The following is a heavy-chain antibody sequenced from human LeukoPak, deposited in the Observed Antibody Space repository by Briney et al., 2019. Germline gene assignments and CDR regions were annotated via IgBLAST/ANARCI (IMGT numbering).Heavy chain of an antibody. CDR1: GFTFSSYA. J-gene: IGHJ4*02. D-gene: IGHD4-17*01. V-gene: IGHV3-30-3*01. CDR2: ISHDGSNK. Sequence: GRSLRLSCAASGFTFSSYAMHWVRQAPGKGLEWVAVISHDGSNKYYADSVKGRFTISRDNSKNTLYLQMNSLRAEDTAVYYCARGPRPHYGDYFRLDYWGQGTLVTVSS. CDR3: ARGPRPHYGDYFRLDY.